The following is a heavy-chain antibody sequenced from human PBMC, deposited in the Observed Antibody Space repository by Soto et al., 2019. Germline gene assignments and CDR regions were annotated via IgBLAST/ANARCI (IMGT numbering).Heavy chain of an antibody. CDR3: TTSVARTKYYYYYGMDV. Sequence: WGSLRLSCAASGFTFINAWMIFFRQAPLKGLEWVGRIKSKTDGGTTDYAAPVKGRFTISRDDSKNTLYLQMNSLKTEDTAVYYCTTSVARTKYYYYYGMDVWGQGTTVTVSS. J-gene: IGHJ6*02. CDR2: IKSKTDGGTT. CDR1: GFTFINAW. V-gene: IGHV3-15*01. D-gene: IGHD6-19*01.